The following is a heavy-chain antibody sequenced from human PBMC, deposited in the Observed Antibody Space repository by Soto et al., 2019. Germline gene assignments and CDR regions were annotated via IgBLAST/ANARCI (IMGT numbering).Heavy chain of an antibody. CDR2: ISASDDST. CDR3: ATDIVVLPAAIDYYYFMDV. Sequence: GGSLRLSCAASGFTFSSYAMNWVRQAPGKGLEWVSSISASDDSTYYADSVKGRFTIFRDNSKDTLYLQMNSLRAEDTAIYYCATDIVVLPAAIDYYYFMDVWGKGTTVTSP. J-gene: IGHJ6*03. CDR1: GFTFSSYA. V-gene: IGHV3-23*01. D-gene: IGHD2-2*01.